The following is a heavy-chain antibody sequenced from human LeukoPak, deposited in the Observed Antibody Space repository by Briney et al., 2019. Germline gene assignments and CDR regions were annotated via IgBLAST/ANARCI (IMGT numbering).Heavy chain of an antibody. CDR1: GFTFSSYS. V-gene: IGHV3-21*01. J-gene: IGHJ4*02. CDR2: ISSSSTYI. CDR3: ARHYGSGSYYPSY. Sequence: GGSLRLSCAASGFTFSSYSMNWVRQAPGKGLEWVSSISSSSTYIKYADSVKGRFTISRDNAKNSLYLQMNSLRAEDTAVYYCARHYGSGSYYPSYWGQGTLVTVSS. D-gene: IGHD1-26*01.